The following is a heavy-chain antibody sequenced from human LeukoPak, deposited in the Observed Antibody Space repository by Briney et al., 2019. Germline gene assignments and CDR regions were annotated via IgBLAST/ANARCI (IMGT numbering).Heavy chain of an antibody. CDR2: IYYSGST. D-gene: IGHD3-9*01. Sequence: SETLSLTCTVSGGSISSSSYYWGCIRQPPGKGLECIGSIYYSGSTYYNPSLKSRVTISVDTSKNQFSLKLSSVTAADTAVYYCARATGWGILTGYYRTFDYWGQGTLVTVSS. CDR1: GGSISSSSYY. V-gene: IGHV4-39*07. CDR3: ARATGWGILTGYYRTFDY. J-gene: IGHJ4*02.